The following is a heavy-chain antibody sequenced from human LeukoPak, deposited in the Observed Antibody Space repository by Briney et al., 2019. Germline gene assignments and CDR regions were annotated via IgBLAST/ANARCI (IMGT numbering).Heavy chain of an antibody. CDR3: AKDGKRAIAAAGHDAFDI. CDR2: ISGSGGST. CDR1: GFTFSTYG. J-gene: IGHJ3*02. Sequence: GGSLRLSCAASGFTFSTYGMSWVRQAPGKGLEWVSAISGSGGSTYYADSVKGRFTISRDNSKNTLYLQMNSLRAEDTAVYYCAKDGKRAIAAAGHDAFDIWGQGTMVTVSS. D-gene: IGHD6-13*01. V-gene: IGHV3-23*01.